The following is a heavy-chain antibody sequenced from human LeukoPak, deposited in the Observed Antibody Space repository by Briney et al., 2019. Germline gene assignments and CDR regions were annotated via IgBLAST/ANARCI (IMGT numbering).Heavy chain of an antibody. CDR3: ARSYSSSWEIDY. D-gene: IGHD6-13*01. V-gene: IGHV3-11*03. CDR2: ISSSSSYT. Sequence: GGSLRLSRAASGFTFSDYYMSWIRQAPGKGLEWVSYISSSSSYTNYADSVKGRFTISRDNAKNSLYLQMNSLRAEDTAVYYCARSYSSSWEIDYWGQGTLVTVSS. J-gene: IGHJ4*02. CDR1: GFTFSDYY.